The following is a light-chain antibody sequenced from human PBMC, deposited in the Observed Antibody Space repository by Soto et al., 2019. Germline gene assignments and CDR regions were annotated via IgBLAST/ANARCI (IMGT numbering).Light chain of an antibody. V-gene: IGLV2-8*01. CDR3: SAYAGSNRV. CDR2: EVS. J-gene: IGLJ1*01. CDR1: SSDVGGYNY. Sequence: QSALTQPPSASGSPGQSVTISCTGTSSDVGGYNYVSWYQQHPGKAPKLMIYEVSKRPSGVPDRFSGSKSGNTASLTVSGLLADDEADYYCSAYAGSNRVFGTGTNLTVL.